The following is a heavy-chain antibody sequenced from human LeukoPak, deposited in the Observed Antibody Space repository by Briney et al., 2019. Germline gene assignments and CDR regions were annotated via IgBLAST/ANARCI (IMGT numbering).Heavy chain of an antibody. CDR1: GDSVSSNSAA. Sequence: SQTLSLTCAISGDSVSSNSAAWNWIRQSPSRGLEWLGRTYYRSKWYNDYAVSVRSRITINPDTSKNQFSLQLNSVTPEDTAVYYCAREITMVRGVIITVNDYWGQGTLVTVSS. CDR2: TYYRSKWYN. J-gene: IGHJ4*02. V-gene: IGHV6-1*01. D-gene: IGHD3-10*01. CDR3: AREITMVRGVIITVNDY.